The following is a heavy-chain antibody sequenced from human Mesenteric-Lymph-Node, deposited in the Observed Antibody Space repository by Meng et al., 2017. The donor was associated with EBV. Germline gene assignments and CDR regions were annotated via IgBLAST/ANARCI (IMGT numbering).Heavy chain of an antibody. D-gene: IGHD2-2*02. J-gene: IGHJ4*02. CDR2: IYYSGTT. V-gene: IGHV4-61*01. Sequence: QLTLQEAGPRLAKPSATLSLTCTVSGGSVNSGTYYWSWIRQPPGKGLEWIGYIYYSGTTNYNPSLKGRVTISLDTSKNQFSLKLSSVTAADTAVYYCVRGAAIGPRYFDYWGQGTLVTVSS. CDR1: GGSVNSGTYY. CDR3: VRGAAIGPRYFDY.